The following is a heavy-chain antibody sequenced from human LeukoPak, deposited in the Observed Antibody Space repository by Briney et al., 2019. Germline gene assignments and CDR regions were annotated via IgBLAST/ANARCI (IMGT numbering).Heavy chain of an antibody. CDR3: AKARFLLAYYFDY. V-gene: IGHV3-23*01. CDR2: ISGSGGST. Sequence: GGSLRLSCAASGFTSSNYNMHWVRQAPGKGLEWVSAISGSGGSTYYADSVKGRFTISRDNSKNTLYLQMNSLRAEDTAVYYCAKARFLLAYYFDYWGQGTLVTVSS. J-gene: IGHJ4*02. CDR1: GFTSSNYN. D-gene: IGHD3-3*01.